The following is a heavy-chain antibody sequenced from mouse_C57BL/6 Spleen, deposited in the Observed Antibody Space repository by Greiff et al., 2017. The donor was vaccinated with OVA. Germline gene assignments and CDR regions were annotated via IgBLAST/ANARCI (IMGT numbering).Heavy chain of an antibody. CDR1: GYTFTSYW. Sequence: VQLQQPGAELVMPGASVKLSCKASGYTFTSYWMHWVKQRPGQGLEWIGEIDPSDSYTNYNQKFKGKSTLTVDKSSSTAYMQLSSLTSEDSAVYYCARSGLRREFAYWGQGTLVTVSA. J-gene: IGHJ3*01. CDR3: ARSGLRREFAY. CDR2: IDPSDSYT. D-gene: IGHD2-4*01. V-gene: IGHV1-69*01.